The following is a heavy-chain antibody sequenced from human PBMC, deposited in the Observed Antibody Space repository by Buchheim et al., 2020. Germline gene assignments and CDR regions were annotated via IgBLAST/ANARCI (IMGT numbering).Heavy chain of an antibody. CDR2: INRDGSST. Sequence: EVQLVESGGGLVQPGGSLRLSCAASGFTFSSYWMHWVRQAPGKGLVWVSRINRDGSSTSYADSVKGRFTISRDNAKNTLYLQMTNLSAEETTVSYCAKDLCPSHGAIYYYYYFLMGVLGQG. CDR1: GFTFSSYW. V-gene: IGHV3-74*01. D-gene: IGHD3-9*01. J-gene: IGHJ6*02. CDR3: AKDLCPSHGAIYYYYYFLMGV.